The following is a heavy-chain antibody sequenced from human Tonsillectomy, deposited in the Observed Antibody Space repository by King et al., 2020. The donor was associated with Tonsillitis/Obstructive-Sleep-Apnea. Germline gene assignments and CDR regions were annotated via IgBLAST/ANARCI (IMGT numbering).Heavy chain of an antibody. CDR3: ARRRDGNYPVFDS. V-gene: IGHV5-51*01. D-gene: IGHD1-7*01. J-gene: IGHJ4*02. CDR1: GYNFTNYW. CDR2: IYPGDSDT. Sequence: EQLVQSGAEAKKPGESLKISCLGSGYNFTNYWIGWVRQLPGKGLEWIGIIYPGDSDTTYSPSFQGQVAISGDKAISIAYLAWTSLKASDNAIYYWARRRDGNYPVFDSWGQGTLVTVST.